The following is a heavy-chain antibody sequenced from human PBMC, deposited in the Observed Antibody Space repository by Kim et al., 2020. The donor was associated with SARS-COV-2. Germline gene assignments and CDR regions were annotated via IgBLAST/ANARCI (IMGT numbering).Heavy chain of an antibody. V-gene: IGHV4-59*01. Sequence: SETLSPPCTVSGGSLSPYYRPWIRQPPAKGLSLIGSLHYSFLANYSPSLKSRVDLSVDTSPNQFSRNCPSVTASSTAPSCCGLFEHVSSSEFSRFDLFG. CDR1: GGSLSPYY. J-gene: IGHJ3*01. CDR2: LHYSFLA. D-gene: IGHD2-15*01. CDR3: GLFEHVSSSEFSRFDL.